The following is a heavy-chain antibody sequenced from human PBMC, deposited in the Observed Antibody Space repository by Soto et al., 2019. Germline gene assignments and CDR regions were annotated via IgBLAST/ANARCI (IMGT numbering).Heavy chain of an antibody. CDR2: IYSGGST. CDR1: GFTVSSNY. CDR3: ARGYCTNGVCYPFDY. V-gene: IGHV3-66*01. D-gene: IGHD2-8*01. J-gene: IGHJ4*02. Sequence: EVQLVESGGGLVQPGGSLRLSCAASGFTVSSNYMSWVRQAPGKGLEWVSVIYSGGSTYYADSVKGRFTISRDNSKNTLYLQMNSLRAEDMAVYYCARGYCTNGVCYPFDYWGQGTLVTVSS.